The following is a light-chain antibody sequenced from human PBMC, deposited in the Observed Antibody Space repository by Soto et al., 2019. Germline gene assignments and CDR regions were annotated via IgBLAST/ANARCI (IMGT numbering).Light chain of an antibody. Sequence: QSVLTQPPSVSGAPGQRVNISCIGSSSNIGAGYDVHWYQQLPGTAPKLLIYGNSNRPSGVPDRFSGSKSGTSASLAITGLQAEDEADYYCQSYDSSLSGSVVFGGGAKLTVL. CDR1: SSNIGAGYD. CDR3: QSYDSSLSGSVV. V-gene: IGLV1-40*01. CDR2: GNS. J-gene: IGLJ2*01.